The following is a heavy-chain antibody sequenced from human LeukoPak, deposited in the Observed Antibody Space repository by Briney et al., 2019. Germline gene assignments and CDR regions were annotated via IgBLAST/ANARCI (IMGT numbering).Heavy chain of an antibody. V-gene: IGHV3-21*01. CDR1: GFTVSSNY. CDR2: ISSSTTYI. J-gene: IGHJ4*02. CDR3: ARVDNYGGNPPDY. D-gene: IGHD4-23*01. Sequence: PGGSLRLSCAASGFTVSSNYMSWVRQAPGKGLEWVSSISSSTTYIYYADSVKGRFTIPRDNVKNSLSLQMNSLRAEDTAVYYCARVDNYGGNPPDYWGQGTLVTVSS.